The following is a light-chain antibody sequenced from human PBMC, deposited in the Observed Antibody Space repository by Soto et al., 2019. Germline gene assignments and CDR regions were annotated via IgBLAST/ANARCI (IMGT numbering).Light chain of an antibody. CDR3: VLYMGRGLGV. J-gene: IGLJ3*02. V-gene: IGLV8-61*01. Sequence: QTVVTQEPSFSVSPGGTATPTCALRSGSASTNNYPSWCQQTPGQPPRTLIFRTNTRSSGVPDRFSGSILGSKAALTITGSQADDESDYYCVLYMGRGLGVFGGGTKLTVL. CDR1: SGSASTNNY. CDR2: RTN.